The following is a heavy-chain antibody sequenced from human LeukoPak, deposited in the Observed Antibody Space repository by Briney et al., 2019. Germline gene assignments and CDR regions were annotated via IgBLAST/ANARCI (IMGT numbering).Heavy chain of an antibody. Sequence: GGSLRLSCTASGFTFSSFAMHWVRQAPGKGLEWVSLITNSGVTTHYADSVKGRFTISRDNSKNTLYLQMNSLRTEDTAVYYCAKGECSTTTCYGGDAFDIWGQGTMVTVSS. CDR3: AKGECSTTTCYGGDAFDI. CDR2: ITNSGVTT. J-gene: IGHJ3*02. CDR1: GFTFSSFA. D-gene: IGHD2-2*01. V-gene: IGHV3-23*01.